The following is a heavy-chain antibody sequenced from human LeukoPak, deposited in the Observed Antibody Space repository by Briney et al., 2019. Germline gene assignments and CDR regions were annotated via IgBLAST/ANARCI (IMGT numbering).Heavy chain of an antibody. Sequence: PSETLSLTCTVYGGSFSGYYWSWIRQPPGKGLEWIGEINHSGSTNYNPSLKSRVTISVDTSKNQFSLKLSSVTAADTAVYYCARCPVSSSRYFDLWGRGTLVTVSS. CDR1: GGSFSGYY. V-gene: IGHV4-34*01. CDR3: ARCPVSSSRYFDL. CDR2: INHSGST. J-gene: IGHJ2*01. D-gene: IGHD6-13*01.